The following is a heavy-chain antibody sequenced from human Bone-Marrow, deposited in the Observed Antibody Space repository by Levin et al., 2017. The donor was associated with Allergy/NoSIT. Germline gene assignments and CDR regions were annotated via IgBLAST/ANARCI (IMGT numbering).Heavy chain of an antibody. Sequence: SQTLSLTCTVSGGSISSGGYYWSWIRQHPGKGLEWIGYIYYSGSTYYNPSLKSRVTISVDTSKNQFSLKLSSVTAADTAVYYCARRTMVRGVIVGGDWFDPWGQGTLVTVSS. J-gene: IGHJ5*02. V-gene: IGHV4-31*03. CDR1: GGSISSGGYY. CDR2: IYYSGST. D-gene: IGHD3-10*01. CDR3: ARRTMVRGVIVGGDWFDP.